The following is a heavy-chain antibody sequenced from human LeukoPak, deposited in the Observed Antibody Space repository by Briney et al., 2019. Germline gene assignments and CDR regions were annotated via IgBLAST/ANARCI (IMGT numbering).Heavy chain of an antibody. CDR3: ACRDLTTTWSYP. D-gene: IGHD1-14*01. CDR2: IYPGDSRT. J-gene: IGHJ5*02. CDR1: GYSFATYW. Sequence: GESLKISCKGIGYSFATYWIGWVRQLPGKGMEWMGVIYPGDSRTRCNPSFEGQVTISVDKSINTAYLQWVSLKASDSAMYYCACRDLTTTWSYPWGQGTLVTVSS. V-gene: IGHV5-51*01.